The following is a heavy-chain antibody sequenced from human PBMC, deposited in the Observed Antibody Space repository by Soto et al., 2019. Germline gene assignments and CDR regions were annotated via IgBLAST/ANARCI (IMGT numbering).Heavy chain of an antibody. J-gene: IGHJ6*02. Sequence: SETLSLTCTVSGGSISSYYWSWIRQPPGKGLEWIGYIYYSGSTNYNPSLKSRVTISVDTSKNQFSLKLSSVTAADTAVYYCATSIAARGGMDVWGQGTTVTVSS. V-gene: IGHV4-59*01. CDR3: ATSIAARGGMDV. CDR1: GGSISSYY. CDR2: IYYSGST. D-gene: IGHD6-6*01.